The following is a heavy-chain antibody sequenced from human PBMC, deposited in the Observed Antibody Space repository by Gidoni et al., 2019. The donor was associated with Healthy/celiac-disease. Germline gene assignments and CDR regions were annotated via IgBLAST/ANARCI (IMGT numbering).Heavy chain of an antibody. CDR3: ARDRVWSGYYSGMDV. V-gene: IGHV1-2*02. Sequence: QVQLVQSGAEVKKPGASVKVSCKASGYTFTGYYMHWVRQAPGQGLEWMGWINPNSGGTNYAQKFQGRVTMTRDTSNSTAYMELSRLRADDTDVYYCARDRVWSGYYSGMDVWGQGTTVTVSS. J-gene: IGHJ6*02. CDR1: GYTFTGYY. D-gene: IGHD3-3*01. CDR2: INPNSGGT.